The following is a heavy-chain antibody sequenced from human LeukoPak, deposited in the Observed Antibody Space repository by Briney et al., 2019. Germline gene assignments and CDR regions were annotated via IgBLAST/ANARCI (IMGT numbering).Heavy chain of an antibody. V-gene: IGHV5-51*01. J-gene: IGHJ4*02. CDR1: GYSFTNSW. D-gene: IGHD1-26*01. CDR3: ARRRDLYSGSYYPFDY. Sequence: GESLKISCKGSGYSFTNSWIAWVRQMPGKGLKWMGIIYPGDSDARYSPSFQGQVTISADKSISTAYLQWSSLKASDTAMYYCARRRDLYSGSYYPFDYWGQGTLVTVSS. CDR2: IYPGDSDA.